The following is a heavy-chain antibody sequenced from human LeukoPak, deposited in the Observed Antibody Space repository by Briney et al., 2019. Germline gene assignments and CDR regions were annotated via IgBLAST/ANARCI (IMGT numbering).Heavy chain of an antibody. CDR2: ISSSSSTI. CDR1: GFTFSSYS. CDR3: ARDVQVAVAAPEYFQH. J-gene: IGHJ1*01. V-gene: IGHV3-48*01. Sequence: GGSLRLSCAASGFTFSSYSMNWVRQAPGKGLEWVSYISSSSSTIYYADSVKGRFTISRDNAKNSLYLQMNSLRAEDTAVYYCARDVQVAVAAPEYFQHWGQGTLVTVSS. D-gene: IGHD6-19*01.